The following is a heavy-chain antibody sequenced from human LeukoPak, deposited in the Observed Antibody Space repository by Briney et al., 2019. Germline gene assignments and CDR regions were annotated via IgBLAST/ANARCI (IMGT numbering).Heavy chain of an antibody. J-gene: IGHJ6*03. CDR2: IYYSGST. Sequence: SETLSLTCTVSGGSISSYYWSWIRQPPGKGLEWIGYIYYSGSTNYNASLKSRVTISVDTSKNQFSLKLSSVTAADTAVYYCATNTIFGVVTKENYYYYYMDVWGKGTTVTVSS. CDR3: ATNTIFGVVTKENYYYYYMDV. D-gene: IGHD3-3*01. V-gene: IGHV4-59*08. CDR1: GGSISSYY.